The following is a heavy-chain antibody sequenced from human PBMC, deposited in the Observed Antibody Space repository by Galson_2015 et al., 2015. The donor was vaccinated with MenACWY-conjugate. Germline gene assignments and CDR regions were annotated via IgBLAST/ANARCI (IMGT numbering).Heavy chain of an antibody. D-gene: IGHD2/OR15-2a*01. CDR2: IYDSGTT. J-gene: IGHJ4*02. Sequence: ETLSLTCTVSGGSASSSGYYWTWIRQPPGKELEWIGLIYDSGTTKYNPSLKGRVTISLDTSKNQVSLKLSSVTAADTAVYYCAREFSYWGQGTLVTVSS. V-gene: IGHV4-61*08. CDR3: AREFSY. CDR1: GGSASSSGYY.